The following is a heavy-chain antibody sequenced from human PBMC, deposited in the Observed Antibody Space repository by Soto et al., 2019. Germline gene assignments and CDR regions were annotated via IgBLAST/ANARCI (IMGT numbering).Heavy chain of an antibody. J-gene: IGHJ4*02. Sequence: QLQLQESGSGLVRPSQTLSLTCAVSGGSISSGGYSWSWIRQPPGKGLQWVGYIYHSGSTSYSPSIKSRVTMSVDRSSNQFSLKLTSVTAADTAVYYCARGTLNSGHFASWGQGTLVTVSS. V-gene: IGHV4-30-2*01. D-gene: IGHD5-12*01. CDR2: IYHSGST. CDR1: GGSISSGGYS. CDR3: ARGTLNSGHFAS.